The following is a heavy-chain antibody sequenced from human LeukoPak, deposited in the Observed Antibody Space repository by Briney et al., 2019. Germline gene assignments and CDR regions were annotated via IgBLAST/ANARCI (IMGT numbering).Heavy chain of an antibody. J-gene: IGHJ4*02. CDR2: IYSGGST. CDR3: ARAADGYNYFDY. V-gene: IGHV3-66*02. D-gene: IGHD5-24*01. CDR1: GFTVSSNY. Sequence: GGSLSLSCAASGFTVSSNYMSWVRQAPGKGLEWVSVIYSGGSTYYADSVKGRFTISRDNSKNTLYLQMNSLRAEDTAVYYCARAADGYNYFDYWGQGTLVTVSS.